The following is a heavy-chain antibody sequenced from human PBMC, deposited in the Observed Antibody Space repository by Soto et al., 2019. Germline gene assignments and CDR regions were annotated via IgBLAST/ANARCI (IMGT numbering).Heavy chain of an antibody. Sequence: QVQLVESGGGVVQPGRSLRLSCEGSGFIFSNNGMHWVRQAPGKGLEWVAFMSYDGSAKFLADSVKGRFTISRDNSKSTLFLHMSSLRAEDTAMYYCAIVRVADSPLDHWSQGTLVTVSS. CDR3: AIVRVADSPLDH. CDR2: MSYDGSAK. V-gene: IGHV3-30*03. CDR1: GFIFSNNG. J-gene: IGHJ4*02. D-gene: IGHD3-10*02.